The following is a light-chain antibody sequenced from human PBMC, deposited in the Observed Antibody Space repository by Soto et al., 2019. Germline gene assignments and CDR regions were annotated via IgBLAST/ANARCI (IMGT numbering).Light chain of an antibody. J-gene: IGKJ1*01. CDR3: QQYGNPRWT. Sequence: EIVLTQSPGTLSLSPGERAPLSCRPSQSVSSRYLAWYQQKPGQAPRLLISGASTRATGIPDRFSGSGSGTDFTLTISRLEPEDFAVYYCQQYGNPRWTFGQGTKVEIK. V-gene: IGKV3-20*01. CDR2: GAS. CDR1: QSVSSRY.